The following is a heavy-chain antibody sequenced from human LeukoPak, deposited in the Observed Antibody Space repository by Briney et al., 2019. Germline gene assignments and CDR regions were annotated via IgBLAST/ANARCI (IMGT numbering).Heavy chain of an antibody. J-gene: IGHJ6*03. CDR3: AKLPAAINYYYYYMDV. CDR1: GFTFSSYG. V-gene: IGHV3-30*02. CDR2: IRYDGSNK. D-gene: IGHD2-2*01. Sequence: GGSLRLSCAASGFTFSSYGMHWVRQAPGKGLEWVAFIRYDGSNKYYADSVKGRFTISRDNSKNTLYLQMNSLRAEDTAVYYCAKLPAAINYYYYYMDVWGKGTTVTVSS.